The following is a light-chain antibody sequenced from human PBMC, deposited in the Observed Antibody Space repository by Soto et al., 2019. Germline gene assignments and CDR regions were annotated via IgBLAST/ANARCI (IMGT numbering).Light chain of an antibody. V-gene: IGLV2-14*01. Sequence: QSALTQPASVSGSPGQSITIYCTGNSSDVGYHNYVSWYRQHPGKAPRLMIYEVNNRPSGVSNRFSGSKSGNTASLTISGLQAEDEADYYCSSCTSSNTLLYVFGTGTKVTVL. CDR2: EVN. CDR3: SSCTSSNTLLYV. J-gene: IGLJ1*01. CDR1: SSDVGYHNY.